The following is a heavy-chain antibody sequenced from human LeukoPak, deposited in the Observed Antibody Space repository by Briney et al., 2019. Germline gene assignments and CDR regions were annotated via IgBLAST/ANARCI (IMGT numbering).Heavy chain of an antibody. CDR1: GFTFSNYV. Sequence: PGGSLRLSCAASGFTFSNYVVTWVRQAPGKGLEWVSAISGSGVSTYYADSVKGRFTISRDNSKNTLYLQMNSLRAEDTAVYYCANTYYYDSSGLCPFDYWGQGTLVTVSS. D-gene: IGHD3-22*01. V-gene: IGHV3-23*01. J-gene: IGHJ4*02. CDR2: ISGSGVST. CDR3: ANTYYYDSSGLCPFDY.